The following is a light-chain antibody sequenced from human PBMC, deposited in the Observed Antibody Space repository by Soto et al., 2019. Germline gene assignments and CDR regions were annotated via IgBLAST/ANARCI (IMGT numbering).Light chain of an antibody. J-gene: IGLJ2*01. V-gene: IGLV2-14*03. CDR2: DVN. CDR3: TSLTTSTTMI. CDR1: SSDIGAYNF. Sequence: QSVLTQPASVSGSPGQSITISCTGTSSDIGAYNFVSWSQQHPGKAPKLMLYDVNIRPSGVSNRFSGSKSGNTASLTISVLQAEDEADYDCTSLTTSTTMIFGGGTNLTV.